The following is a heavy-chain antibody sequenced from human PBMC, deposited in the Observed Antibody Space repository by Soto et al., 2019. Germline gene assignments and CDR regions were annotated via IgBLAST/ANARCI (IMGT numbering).Heavy chain of an antibody. Sequence: EVQLVESGGGLVQPGRSLRLSCAASGFTFDDYAMHWVRKAPGKGLEWVSGISWNSGSIGYADSVKGRFTISRDNAKNSLYLQMNSLRAEDTALYYCAKATSYYYDSSGYPNWGQGTLVTVSS. CDR1: GFTFDDYA. J-gene: IGHJ4*02. V-gene: IGHV3-9*01. CDR2: ISWNSGSI. CDR3: AKATSYYYDSSGYPN. D-gene: IGHD3-22*01.